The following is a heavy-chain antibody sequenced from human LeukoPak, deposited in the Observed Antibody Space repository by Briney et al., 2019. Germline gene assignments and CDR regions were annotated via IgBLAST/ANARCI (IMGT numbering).Heavy chain of an antibody. Sequence: ASVKVSCKASGGTFSDYTINWVRQAPGQGLEWMGGFDPEDGETIYAQKFQGRVTMTEDTSTDTAYMELSSLRSEDTAVYYCATPSSIAVAGTGLDYWGQGTLVTVSS. J-gene: IGHJ4*02. CDR1: GGTFSDYT. D-gene: IGHD6-19*01. CDR3: ATPSSIAVAGTGLDY. CDR2: FDPEDGET. V-gene: IGHV1-24*01.